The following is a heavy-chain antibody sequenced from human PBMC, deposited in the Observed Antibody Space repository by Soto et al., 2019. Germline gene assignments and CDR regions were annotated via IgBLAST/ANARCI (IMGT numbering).Heavy chain of an antibody. Sequence: EVQLVESGGGLVQPGGSLRLSCVASGFTVSSYYMMWARQVPGRGLEWLAKIKQDGREKSYVDSVRGRFTISRDNAKESVYLQMDSLRAEATAVYFCGRLARGPAGGTFWGQGTLVTVSS. CDR1: GFTVSSYY. D-gene: IGHD6-19*01. CDR3: GRLARGPAGGTF. CDR2: IKQDGREK. J-gene: IGHJ4*02. V-gene: IGHV3-7*03.